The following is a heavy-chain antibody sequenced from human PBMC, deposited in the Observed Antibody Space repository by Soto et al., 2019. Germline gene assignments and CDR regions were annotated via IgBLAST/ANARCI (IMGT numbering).Heavy chain of an antibody. CDR3: AGGQDYSSLTSTYCSYYCSDF. Sequence: EVQLVESGGGLVKPGGSLRLSCAASGFTFSSYSMNWVRQAPGKGLEWVSSITTSSSYIYYADSVKGRFTISRDNAKNSLYRQMNSPRAEHTSVYYCAGGQDYSSLTSTYCSYYCSDFWGQGTTVTVSS. CDR1: GFTFSSYS. CDR2: ITTSSSYI. D-gene: IGHD6-13*01. V-gene: IGHV3-21*01. J-gene: IGHJ6*02.